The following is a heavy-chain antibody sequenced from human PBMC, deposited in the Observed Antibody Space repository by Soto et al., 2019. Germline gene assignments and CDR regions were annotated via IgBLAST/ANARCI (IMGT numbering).Heavy chain of an antibody. D-gene: IGHD6-13*01. CDR3: AKLSSSSNYAFDI. Sequence: LSLTCAASGFTFSNYAMTWVRQAPGKGLEWVSAISSSDTTYYADSVKGRFTISRDNSRNTLYLQMNSLRAEDTAVYYCAKLSSSSNYAFDIWGQGTMVTVSS. CDR1: GFTFSNYA. J-gene: IGHJ3*02. CDR2: ISSSDTT. V-gene: IGHV3-23*01.